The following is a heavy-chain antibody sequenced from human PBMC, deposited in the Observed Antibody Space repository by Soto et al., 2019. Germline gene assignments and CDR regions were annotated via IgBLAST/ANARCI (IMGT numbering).Heavy chain of an antibody. J-gene: IGHJ4*02. CDR3: TTDRVRIIAVAGWFDY. D-gene: IGHD6-19*01. Sequence: PGGSLRLSCAASGFTFSNAWMSWVRQAPGKGLEWVGRIKSKTDGGTTDYAAPVKGRFTISRGDSKNTLYLQMNSLKTEDTAVYYCTTDRVRIIAVAGWFDYWGQGTLVTVSS. V-gene: IGHV3-15*01. CDR1: GFTFSNAW. CDR2: IKSKTDGGTT.